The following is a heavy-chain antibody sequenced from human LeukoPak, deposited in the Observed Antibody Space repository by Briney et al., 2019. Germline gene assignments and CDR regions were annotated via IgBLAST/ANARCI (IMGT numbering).Heavy chain of an antibody. V-gene: IGHV1-8*01. J-gene: IGHJ4*02. CDR1: GYTFTSYD. CDR2: MNPNSGNT. CDR3: ARNPTVTEYYFDY. D-gene: IGHD4-17*01. Sequence: ASVKVSCKASGYTFTSYDINWVRQAAGQGLEWMGWMNPNSGNTGYAQKFQGRVTMTRNTSRSTAYMELSSLRSEDTAVYYCARNPTVTEYYFDYWGQGTLVTVSS.